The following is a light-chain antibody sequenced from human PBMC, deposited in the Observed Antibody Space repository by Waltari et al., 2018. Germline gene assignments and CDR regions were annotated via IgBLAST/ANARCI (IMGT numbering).Light chain of an antibody. J-gene: IGKJ2*01. CDR3: QQRSSWTPHT. CDR2: DAS. Sequence: EIVLTQSPATLSLSPGETATPPCRASQSVGTYLAWYQQKPGQAPRLLIYDASNRATGIPARFRGSGSGTDFTLTISSLEAEDFAVYYCQQRSSWTPHTFGPGARLEIK. CDR1: QSVGTY. V-gene: IGKV3-11*01.